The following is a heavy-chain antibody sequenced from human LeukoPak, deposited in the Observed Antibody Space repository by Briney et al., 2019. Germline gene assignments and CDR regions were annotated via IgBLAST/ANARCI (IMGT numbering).Heavy chain of an antibody. V-gene: IGHV4-59*08. D-gene: IGHD5-12*01. CDR2: IYYSGST. CDR1: GGSISSYY. J-gene: IGHJ4*02. CDR3: ARHDSGYGPLFDY. Sequence: PSETLSLTCTVSGGSISSYYWSWIRQPPGKGLEWIGFIYYSGSTNYNPPLKSRVTISVDTSKNQFSLKLTSVTAADTAVYYCARHDSGYGPLFDYWGQGTLVTVSS.